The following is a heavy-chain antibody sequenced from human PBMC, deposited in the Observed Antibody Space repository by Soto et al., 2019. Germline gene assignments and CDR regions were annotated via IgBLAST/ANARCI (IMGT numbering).Heavy chain of an antibody. CDR1: GFTFNNYA. Sequence: EVRLLESGGGLVQPGGSLRLSCAASGFTFNNYAMTWVRQAPGKGLEWVSAISGGGDTTSYADSVKGRFTVSGDGSKNTLYLQMSSLRAEDTALYYCAKGRGGSGSLTPRVDFWGQGTLVTVSS. J-gene: IGHJ4*02. CDR3: AKGRGGSGSLTPRVDF. CDR2: ISGGGDTT. D-gene: IGHD3-10*01. V-gene: IGHV3-23*01.